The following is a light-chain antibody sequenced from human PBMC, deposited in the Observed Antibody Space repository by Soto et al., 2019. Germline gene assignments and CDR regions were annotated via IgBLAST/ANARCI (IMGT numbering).Light chain of an antibody. V-gene: IGLV2-8*01. CDR3: SSYAGSNKAV. Sequence: QSALTQPPSASGSPGQSVTISCTGTSSDVGGYNYVSWYQQHPGKAPKLMIYEVSKRPSGVPDRFSGSNSGNTASLTVSGLQAEDEADYYCSSYAGSNKAVFGTGTKLTVL. CDR2: EVS. CDR1: SSDVGGYNY. J-gene: IGLJ1*01.